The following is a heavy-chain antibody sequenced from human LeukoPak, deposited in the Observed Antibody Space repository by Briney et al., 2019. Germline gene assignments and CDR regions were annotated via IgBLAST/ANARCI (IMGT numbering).Heavy chain of an antibody. CDR3: ARDVNLDY. Sequence: GGALRLPYATSGFTSRSYGIHGARHAPAKGLEWVSYISSIGSTIYYADSVKGRFTISRDNAKNSLYLQMNSLRAEDTAVYYCARDVNLDYWGQGTLVTVSS. D-gene: IGHD1-14*01. CDR1: GFTSRSYG. CDR2: ISSIGSTI. J-gene: IGHJ4*02. V-gene: IGHV3-48*04.